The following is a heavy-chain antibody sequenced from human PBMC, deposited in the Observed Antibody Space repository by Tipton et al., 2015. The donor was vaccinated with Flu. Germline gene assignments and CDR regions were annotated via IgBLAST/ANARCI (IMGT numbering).Heavy chain of an antibody. J-gene: IGHJ4*02. Sequence: SLRLSCAASGFTFSTYWMHWVRQAPGKGPVWVSHISEDGSVTDYVDSVKGRFTISRNNAKNTLYLQQNSLRVEDTAMYYCASALSRSDFWGQGTLVTVSS. CDR3: ASALSRSDF. CDR1: GFTFSTYW. V-gene: IGHV3-74*01. CDR2: ISEDGSVT.